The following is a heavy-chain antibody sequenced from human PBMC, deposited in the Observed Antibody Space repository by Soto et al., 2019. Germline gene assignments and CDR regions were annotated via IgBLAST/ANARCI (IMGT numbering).Heavy chain of an antibody. V-gene: IGHV1-46*03. CDR2: LNPSGGST. Sequence: GASVKVSCKASGYSFSAHYMHWVRQAPGQGPEWMGLLNPSGGSTSYTQKFQGRITMTRDTSTSTVYMELSSLTSEDTAIYYCARDIWSTFGGVRHYYGLDVWGQGTTVTVSS. CDR1: GYSFSAHY. CDR3: ARDIWSTFGGVRHYYGLDV. D-gene: IGHD3-16*01. J-gene: IGHJ6*02.